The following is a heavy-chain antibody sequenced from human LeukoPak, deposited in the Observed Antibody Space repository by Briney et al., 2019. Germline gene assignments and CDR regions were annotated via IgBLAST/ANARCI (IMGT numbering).Heavy chain of an antibody. D-gene: IGHD3-22*01. CDR1: GSSISSFY. Sequence: SETLSLTCTVSGSSISSFYWSWIRQPPGKGLEWIGYIYYSGSTNYNPSLKSRLTISVDTLKNQFSLKLSSVTAADTAVYYCARSGYYYDSSDYSRFDYWGQGTLVTVSS. CDR2: IYYSGST. V-gene: IGHV4-59*01. J-gene: IGHJ4*02. CDR3: ARSGYYYDSSDYSRFDY.